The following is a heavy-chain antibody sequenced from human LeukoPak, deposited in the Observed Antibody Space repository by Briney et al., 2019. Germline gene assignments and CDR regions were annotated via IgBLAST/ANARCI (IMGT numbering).Heavy chain of an antibody. V-gene: IGHV3-43D*03. CDR2: ISWDGGST. CDR3: AKDHALYGSGSSFFDY. J-gene: IGHJ4*02. D-gene: IGHD3-10*01. Sequence: GGSLRLSCAASGFTFDDYAMHWVRQAPGKGLEWVSLISWDGGSTYYADSVKGRFTISRDNSKNSLYLQMNSLRAEDTALYYCAKDHALYGSGSSFFDYWGQGTLVTVSS. CDR1: GFTFDDYA.